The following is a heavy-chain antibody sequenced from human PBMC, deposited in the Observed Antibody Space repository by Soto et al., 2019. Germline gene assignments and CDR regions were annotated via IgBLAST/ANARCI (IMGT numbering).Heavy chain of an antibody. D-gene: IGHD2-2*01. CDR3: AREGDIVVVPAASGGMDV. V-gene: IGHV4-31*03. CDR2: IYYSGST. Sequence: QVQLQESGPGLVKPSQTLSLTCTVSGGSISSGGYYWSWIRQHPGKGLEWIGYIYYSGSTYYNPSLKRRVTISVDTSKNQFSLKLSSVTAADTAVYYCAREGDIVVVPAASGGMDVWGQGTTVTVSS. J-gene: IGHJ6*02. CDR1: GGSISSGGYY.